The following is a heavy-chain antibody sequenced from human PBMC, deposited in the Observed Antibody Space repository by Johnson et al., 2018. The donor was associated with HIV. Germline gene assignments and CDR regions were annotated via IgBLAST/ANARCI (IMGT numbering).Heavy chain of an antibody. V-gene: IGHV3-11*04. CDR2: ISSSGSTI. CDR1: GFSFSDYY. Sequence: QVQLVESGGGLGKPGGSLRLSCAASGFSFSDYYMTWIRQAPGKGLEFVSYISSSGSTIYYADSVKGRFTISRDNAKNSLYLQLNSLRAEDTAVYYCAKDLGNWDSPRSAFDMWGQGTMVTVSS. J-gene: IGHJ3*02. CDR3: AKDLGNWDSPRSAFDM. D-gene: IGHD1/OR15-1a*01.